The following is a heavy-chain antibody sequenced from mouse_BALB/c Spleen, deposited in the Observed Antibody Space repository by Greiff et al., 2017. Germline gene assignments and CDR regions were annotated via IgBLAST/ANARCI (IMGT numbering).Heavy chain of an antibody. J-gene: IGHJ4*01. V-gene: IGHV14-3*02. Sequence: EVQLQQSGAELVKPGASVKLSCTASGFNIKDTYMHWVKQRPEQGLEWIGRIDPANGNTKYDPKFQGKATITADTSSNTAYLQLSSLTSEDTAVYYCARWSGGGAMDYWGQGTSVTVSS. CDR3: ARWSGGGAMDY. CDR2: IDPANGNT. CDR1: GFNIKDTY.